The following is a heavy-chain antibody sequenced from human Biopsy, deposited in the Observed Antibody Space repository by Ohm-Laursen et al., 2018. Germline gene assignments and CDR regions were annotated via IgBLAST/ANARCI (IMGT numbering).Heavy chain of an antibody. J-gene: IGHJ3*01. CDR2: ISWDGKNK. D-gene: IGHD2-2*02. CDR3: VKDFGCYTNSGSAFDS. Sequence: SLRLSCTASGFSFDDYSMHWVRQGPGKGLEWVAHISWDGKNKGYVDSVKGRFTISRDNAQRSLYLQMKSLRPEDTALYYCVKDFGCYTNSGSAFDSGGRGTMVIVTS. CDR1: GFSFDDYS. V-gene: IGHV3-9*01.